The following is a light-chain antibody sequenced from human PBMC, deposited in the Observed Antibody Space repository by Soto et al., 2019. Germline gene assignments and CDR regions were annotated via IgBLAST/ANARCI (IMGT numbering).Light chain of an antibody. Sequence: EIILTQSPATLSLSPGERATLSCRASQFISSYLAWYQQKPGQAPRLLIYDASNRATGIPPRFSGSGSGTDFTLTISSLEPEDFAVYYCQQRSDWPTFGQGTRLEI. CDR2: DAS. V-gene: IGKV3-11*01. CDR3: QQRSDWPT. CDR1: QFISSY. J-gene: IGKJ5*01.